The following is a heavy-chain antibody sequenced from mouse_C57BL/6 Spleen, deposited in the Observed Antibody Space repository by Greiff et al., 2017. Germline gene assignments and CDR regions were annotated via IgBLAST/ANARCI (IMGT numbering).Heavy chain of an antibody. V-gene: IGHV1-18*01. Sequence: VQLKQSGPELVKPGASVKIPCKASGYTFTDYNMDWVKQSHGKSLEWIGDINPNNGGTIYNQKFKGKATLTVDKSSSTAYMELRSLTSEDTAVYYCARMDWDGGYYFDYWGQGTTLTVSS. D-gene: IGHD4-1*01. J-gene: IGHJ2*01. CDR3: ARMDWDGGYYFDY. CDR2: INPNNGGT. CDR1: GYTFTDYN.